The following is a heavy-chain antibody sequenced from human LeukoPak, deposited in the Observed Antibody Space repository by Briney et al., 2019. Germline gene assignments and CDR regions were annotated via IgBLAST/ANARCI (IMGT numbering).Heavy chain of an antibody. CDR1: GGTFSSYA. V-gene: IGHV1-69*13. CDR2: IIPIFGTA. CDR3: ARGYDSSGYFDY. J-gene: IGHJ4*02. D-gene: IGHD3-22*01. Sequence: ASVKVSCKASGGTFSSYAISWVRQAPGQGLEWMGGIIPIFGTANYAQKFQGRVTITADESTSTAYMELSSLRSEDTAVYYCARGYDSSGYFDYWGQGNPGHRLL.